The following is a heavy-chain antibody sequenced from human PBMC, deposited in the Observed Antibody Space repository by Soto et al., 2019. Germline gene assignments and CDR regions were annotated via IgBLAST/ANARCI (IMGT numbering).Heavy chain of an antibody. D-gene: IGHD3-16*01. CDR2: INPNSGGT. CDR3: ARSTGLPGGYNWFDP. V-gene: IGHV1-2*02. J-gene: IGHJ5*02. CDR1: GYTFTGYY. Sequence: GASVQVSCKASGYTFTGYYMHWVRQAPGQGLEWMGWINPNSGGTNYAQKFQGRVTMTRDTSISTAYMELSRLRSDDTAVYYCARSTGLPGGYNWFDPWGQGTLVTVYS.